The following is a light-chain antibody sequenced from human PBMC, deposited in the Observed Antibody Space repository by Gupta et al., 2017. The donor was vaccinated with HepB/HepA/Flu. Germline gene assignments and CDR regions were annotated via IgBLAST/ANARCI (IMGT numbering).Light chain of an antibody. V-gene: IGLV2-11*01. Sequence: QSALTQPRSVSGSPGQSVSISCTGTSSDVGGHDFVSWYQQHPGKVPKLMIYEVNKRPSGVTARFSDSKSGNTASLTISGLQAEDEADYYCCSYAGRNIPEVFGTGTKVTVL. CDR2: EVN. J-gene: IGLJ1*01. CDR3: CSYAGRNIPEV. CDR1: SSDVGGHDF.